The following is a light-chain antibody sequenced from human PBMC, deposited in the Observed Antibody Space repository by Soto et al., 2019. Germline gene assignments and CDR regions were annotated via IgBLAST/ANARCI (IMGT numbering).Light chain of an antibody. J-gene: IGKJ5*01. V-gene: IGKV3D-15*01. CDR2: DAS. CDR1: QSISRS. CDR3: QQYKIWPPMT. Sequence: TVMTQSPATLSVSPEERATLSCRVSQSISRSLGWYQQKPGQAPRLLIYDASNRATGIPARFSGSGSGTDFTLTISSLQSGDSAVYYCQQYKIWPPMTFGQGTRLEIK.